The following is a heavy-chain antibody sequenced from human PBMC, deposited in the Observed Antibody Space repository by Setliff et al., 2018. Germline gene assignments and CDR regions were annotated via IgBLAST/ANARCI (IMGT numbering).Heavy chain of an antibody. CDR1: GGSISSHY. CDR2: IYSSGST. Sequence: SETLSLTCTVSGGSISSHYWSWIRQPPGKGLEWIGYIYSSGSTNYNPSLKSRVTISVDTSKNQLSLKLSSVTAADTAVYYCARGPRGYGSGSYYATEYFQHWGQGTLVTVSS. V-gene: IGHV4-4*08. D-gene: IGHD3-10*01. CDR3: ARGPRGYGSGSYYATEYFQH. J-gene: IGHJ1*01.